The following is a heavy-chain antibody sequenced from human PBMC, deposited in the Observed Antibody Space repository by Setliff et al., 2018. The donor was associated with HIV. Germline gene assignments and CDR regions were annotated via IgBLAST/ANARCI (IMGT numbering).Heavy chain of an antibody. CDR2: IPYDGSHE. CDR1: GFTFSNYW. CDR3: ARGAGDGGSGDNYYFYYYYMDV. D-gene: IGHD3-10*01. J-gene: IGHJ6*03. V-gene: IGHV3-30*03. Sequence: GGSLRLSCAASGFTFSNYWMHWVRQAPGKGLEWVAVIPYDGSHEYYVDSVKGRFTISRDNSKNTLYVQMNSLRAEDTAVYYCARGAGDGGSGDNYYFYYYYMDVWGKGTTVTVSS.